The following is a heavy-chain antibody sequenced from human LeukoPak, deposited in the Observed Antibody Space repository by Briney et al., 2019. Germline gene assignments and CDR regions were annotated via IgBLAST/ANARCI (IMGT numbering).Heavy chain of an antibody. V-gene: IGHV3-23*01. CDR2: ISGSGGST. Sequence: PGGSLRLSWAASGFTFSSYAMSWVRQAPGKGLEWVSAISGSGGSTYYADSVKGRFTISRDNSKNTLYLQMNSLRAEDTAVYYCAKDGPPSYSGGWYYVNDYWGQGTLVTVSS. CDR1: GFTFSSYA. CDR3: AKDGPPSYSGGWYYVNDY. D-gene: IGHD6-19*01. J-gene: IGHJ4*02.